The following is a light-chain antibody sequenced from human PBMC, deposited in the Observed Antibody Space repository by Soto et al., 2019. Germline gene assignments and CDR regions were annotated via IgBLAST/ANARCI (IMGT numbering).Light chain of an antibody. J-gene: IGKJ4*01. CDR1: QSVSSN. V-gene: IGKV3-15*01. CDR2: GAS. Sequence: EIVMTQSPATLSVSPGERATLSCRASQSVSSNLAWYQQKPGQAPRLLIYGASTRPTGIPARFSGSGSGTEFTLTISSLQSEDFAVYYCQQYNNWPRHTFGGGTKVEIK. CDR3: QQYNNWPRHT.